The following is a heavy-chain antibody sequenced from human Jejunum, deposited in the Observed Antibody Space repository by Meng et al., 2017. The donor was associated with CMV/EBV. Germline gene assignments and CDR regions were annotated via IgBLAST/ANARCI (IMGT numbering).Heavy chain of an antibody. CDR2: VSSVSSYT. Sequence: QVPLGEVGAGLVATGGSLRLSCAASGFTFDDYYMNWIRQAPGKGLEWVSSVSSVSSYTNYADSVKGRFTISRDNAKNSLYLQMNSLRAEDTAVYYCARDRYCTNGVCYTHFDSWGQGTLVTVSS. CDR1: GFTFDDYY. J-gene: IGHJ4*02. CDR3: ARDRYCTNGVCYTHFDS. D-gene: IGHD2-8*01. V-gene: IGHV3-11*06.